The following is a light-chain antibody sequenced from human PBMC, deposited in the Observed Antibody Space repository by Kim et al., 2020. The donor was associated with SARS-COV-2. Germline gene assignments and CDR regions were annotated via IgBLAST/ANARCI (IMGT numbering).Light chain of an antibody. V-gene: IGKV3-20*01. CDR3: QYYASSTWA. CDR2: GAS. J-gene: IGKJ1*01. CDR1: QSVDSSS. Sequence: SPGEGATLSCRVSQSVDSSSLAWYQQKPGQAPRLLIYGASTRATGITDRFSGTGSGTDFTLTISRLELEDFAVYYCQYYASSTWAFGQGTEVDIK.